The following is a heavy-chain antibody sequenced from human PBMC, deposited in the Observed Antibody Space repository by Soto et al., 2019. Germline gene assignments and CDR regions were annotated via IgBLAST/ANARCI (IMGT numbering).Heavy chain of an antibody. CDR3: ARGYQGNYYGMDV. CDR2: TYYSGST. J-gene: IGHJ6*02. CDR1: GGSSSGGVYY. Sequence: SETLSLTCTVSGGSSSGGVYYWSWIRQHPGKGLEWTGYTYYSGSTYYNPSLKSRVTISVDTSKNQFSLKLSSVTAADTAVYYCARGYQGNYYGMDVWGQGTTVTVS. D-gene: IGHD3-16*02. V-gene: IGHV4-31*03.